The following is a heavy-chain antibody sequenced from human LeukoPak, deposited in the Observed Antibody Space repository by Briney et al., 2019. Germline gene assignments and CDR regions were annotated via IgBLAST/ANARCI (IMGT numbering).Heavy chain of an antibody. V-gene: IGHV4-59*01. J-gene: IGHJ5*02. Sequence: SETLSLTCTVSGGSISSYYWSWIRQPPGKGLEWIGYIYYSGSTNYNPSLKSRVTISVDTSKNQFSLKLSSVTAADTAVYYCARDGNNYYGSGSSVWFDPLGQGTLVTVSS. D-gene: IGHD3-10*01. CDR3: ARDGNNYYGSGSSVWFDP. CDR2: IYYSGST. CDR1: GGSISSYY.